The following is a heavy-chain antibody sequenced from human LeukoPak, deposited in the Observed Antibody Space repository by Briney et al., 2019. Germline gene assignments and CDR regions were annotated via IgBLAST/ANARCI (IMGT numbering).Heavy chain of an antibody. V-gene: IGHV4-34*01. CDR2: INHSGST. D-gene: IGHD1-1*01. CDR1: DGSFSAYY. Sequence: PSETLSLTCAVYDGSFSAYYCSWIRQPPGKGLEWIGEINHSGSTNYNPSLKSRVTIPVDTSKIQFSLKLSSVTAADTAVYYCALKNWNDAGSYYYVDVWGKGTTVTVSS. J-gene: IGHJ6*03. CDR3: ALKNWNDAGSYYYVDV.